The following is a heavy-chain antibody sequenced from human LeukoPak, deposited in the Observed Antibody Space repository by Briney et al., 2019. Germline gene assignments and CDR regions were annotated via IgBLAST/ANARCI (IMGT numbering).Heavy chain of an antibody. CDR3: ARTPLGGSSDYFDY. V-gene: IGHV4-34*01. CDR1: GGSFSGYY. J-gene: IGHJ4*02. Sequence: SETLSLTCAVYGGSFSGYYWSWIRQPPGKGLEWIGEINHSGSTNYNPSLKSRVTISVDTSKNQFSLKLSSVTAADTAVYYCARTPLGGSSDYFDYWGQGTLVTVSS. D-gene: IGHD6-13*01. CDR2: INHSGST.